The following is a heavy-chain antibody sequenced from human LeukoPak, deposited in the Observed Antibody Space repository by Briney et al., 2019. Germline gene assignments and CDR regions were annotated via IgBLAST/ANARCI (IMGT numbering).Heavy chain of an antibody. CDR3: ARDVVVVPAAIPGLYYYYGMDV. CDR1: GFTFSSYW. Sequence: AGSLRLSCAASGFTFSSYWMSWVRQAPGKGLEWVANIKQDGSEKYYVDSVKGRFTISRDNAKNSLYLQMNSLRAEDTAVYYCARDVVVVPAAIPGLYYYYGMDVWGQGTTVTVSS. D-gene: IGHD2-2*02. V-gene: IGHV3-7*01. CDR2: IKQDGSEK. J-gene: IGHJ6*02.